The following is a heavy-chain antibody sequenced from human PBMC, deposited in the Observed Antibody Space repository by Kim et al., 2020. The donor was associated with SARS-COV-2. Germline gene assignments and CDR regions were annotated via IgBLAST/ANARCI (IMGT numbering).Heavy chain of an antibody. Sequence: GRFTISRDKSKNTLYLQMNSLRAEDTVVYYCAKDSGRITMIVVVITGIDYWGQGTLVTVSS. V-gene: IGHV3-30*02. D-gene: IGHD3-22*01. CDR3: AKDSGRITMIVVVITGIDY. J-gene: IGHJ4*02.